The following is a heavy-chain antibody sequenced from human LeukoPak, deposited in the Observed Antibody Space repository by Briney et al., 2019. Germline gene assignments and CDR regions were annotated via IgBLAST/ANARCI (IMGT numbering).Heavy chain of an antibody. Sequence: ASVKVSCKASGYTFTSYGISWVRQAPGQGLEWMGWISAYNGNTNYAQKLQGRVTMTTDTSTSTAYMEMRSLRSDDTAVYYCARVGIAVAGTRSAYYYYYGMDVWGQGTTVTVSS. CDR3: ARVGIAVAGTRSAYYYYYGMDV. V-gene: IGHV1-18*01. CDR2: ISAYNGNT. J-gene: IGHJ6*02. D-gene: IGHD6-19*01. CDR1: GYTFTSYG.